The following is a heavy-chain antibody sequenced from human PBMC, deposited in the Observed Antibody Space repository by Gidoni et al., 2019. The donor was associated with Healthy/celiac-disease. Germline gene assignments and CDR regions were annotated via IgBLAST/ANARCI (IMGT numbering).Heavy chain of an antibody. Sequence: QVQLVQSGAEVKKPGASVKVSCKVSGYTLPELSMHWVRQAPGKGLEWMGGFDPEDGETIYAQKFQGRVTMTEDTSTDTAYMELSSLRSEDTAVYYCATTSLKWHCSGGSCYPRKLYYFDYWGQGTLVTVSS. CDR2: FDPEDGET. CDR1: GYTLPELS. D-gene: IGHD2-15*01. CDR3: ATTSLKWHCSGGSCYPRKLYYFDY. V-gene: IGHV1-24*01. J-gene: IGHJ4*02.